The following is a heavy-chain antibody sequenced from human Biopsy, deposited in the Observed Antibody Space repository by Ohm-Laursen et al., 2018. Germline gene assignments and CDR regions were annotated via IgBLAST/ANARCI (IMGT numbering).Heavy chain of an antibody. Sequence: SETLSLTWTVSGGPIDSYYWSWIRQPPGKALEWIGYIYFTGRTSYNPSLQSRVSISVDTSRNQVSLTLSSVTAADTAVYYCARDSGILNYGNFKYYHYYGMDVWGQGTKVTVSS. V-gene: IGHV4-59*01. CDR1: GGPIDSYY. CDR3: ARDSGILNYGNFKYYHYYGMDV. D-gene: IGHD4-11*01. CDR2: IYFTGRT. J-gene: IGHJ6*02.